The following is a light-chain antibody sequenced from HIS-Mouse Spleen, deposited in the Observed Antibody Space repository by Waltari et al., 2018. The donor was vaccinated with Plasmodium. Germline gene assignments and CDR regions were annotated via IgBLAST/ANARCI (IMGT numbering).Light chain of an antibody. J-gene: IGKJ3*01. CDR3: QQYNNWSFT. CDR1: QSVSSN. CDR2: GAS. V-gene: IGKV3-15*01. Sequence: IVMTQSPATVSVSPGERATLSCRASQSVSSNSAWYQQKPGQAPRLLIYGASTRATGIPSRFSGSGSGTEFTLTISSLQSEDFAVYYCQQYNNWSFTFGPGTKVDIK.